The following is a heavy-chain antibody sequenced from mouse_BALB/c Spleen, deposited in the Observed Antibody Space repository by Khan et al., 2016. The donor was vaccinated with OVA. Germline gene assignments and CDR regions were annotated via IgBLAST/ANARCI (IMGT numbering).Heavy chain of an antibody. CDR2: IWSDGSA. CDR1: GFSLSNYG. V-gene: IGHV2-6-1*01. D-gene: IGHD2-10*01. Sequence: QVQLKESGPGLVAPSQSLSITCTISGFSLSNYGVHWVRQPPGKGLEWLVVIWSDGSAIYNSVFKDRLSISKDNSKYQAFLKMNSLQTDDTAMYYCARQPYYHYYVMDYWGQGTSVTVSS. J-gene: IGHJ4*01. CDR3: ARQPYYHYYVMDY.